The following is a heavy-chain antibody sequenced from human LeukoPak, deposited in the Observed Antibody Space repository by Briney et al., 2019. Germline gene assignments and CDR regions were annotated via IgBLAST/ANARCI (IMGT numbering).Heavy chain of an antibody. Sequence: PSETLSLTCTVSGGSISSGDYYWSWIRQPPGKGLEWIGYIYYSGSTYSNPSLKSRITISVDTSKNQFSLKLSSVTAADTAVYYCARDRNYYGSGSYYRYFDFWGQGTLVTVSS. CDR1: GGSISSGDYY. D-gene: IGHD3-10*01. CDR3: ARDRNYYGSGSYYRYFDF. V-gene: IGHV4-30-4*01. J-gene: IGHJ4*02. CDR2: IYYSGST.